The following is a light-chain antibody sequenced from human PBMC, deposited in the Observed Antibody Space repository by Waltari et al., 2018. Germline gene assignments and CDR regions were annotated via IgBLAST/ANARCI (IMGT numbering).Light chain of an antibody. CDR3: GTWDSSLSAEV. CDR2: DND. CDR1: SSNIGHNS. Sequence: QSVLTQPPSVSAAPRQPVTLSCSGDSSNIGHNSVSWYQQCSGTAPKLLLYDNDKRPSGVPDRFSGSKSGTSATLAITGLQTGDEADYFCGTWDSSLSAEVFGGGTKLTVL. J-gene: IGLJ2*01. V-gene: IGLV1-51*01.